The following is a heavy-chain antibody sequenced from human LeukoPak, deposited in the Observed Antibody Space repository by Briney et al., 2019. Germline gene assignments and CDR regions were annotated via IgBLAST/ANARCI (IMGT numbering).Heavy chain of an antibody. CDR2: IKSKTDGGTT. Sequence: GGSLRLSCAASGFTFSNAWMSWVRQAPGKGLEWVGRIKSKTDGGTTDYAAPVKGRFTISRDDSKNTLYLQMNSLKTEDTAVYYCAKDSGTYYDFWSGSRGYTSYDYWGQGTLVTVSS. J-gene: IGHJ4*02. D-gene: IGHD3-3*01. V-gene: IGHV3-15*01. CDR3: AKDSGTYYDFWSGSRGYTSYDY. CDR1: GFTFSNAW.